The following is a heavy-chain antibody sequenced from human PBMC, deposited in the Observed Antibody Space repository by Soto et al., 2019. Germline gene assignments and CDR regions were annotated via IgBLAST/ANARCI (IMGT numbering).Heavy chain of an antibody. Sequence: GGALRLSCAASGFTFSGYWMHWVRQAPGKGLVWVSRISPDGSSTSYADSVKGRFTISRDNAKDTLYLQLNSLTAEDTAVYYCARGVANRYDFGDTCGQGTLVNVSS. V-gene: IGHV3-74*01. CDR2: ISPDGSST. CDR3: ARGVANRYDFGDT. J-gene: IGHJ5*02. CDR1: GFTFSGYW. D-gene: IGHD3-16*01.